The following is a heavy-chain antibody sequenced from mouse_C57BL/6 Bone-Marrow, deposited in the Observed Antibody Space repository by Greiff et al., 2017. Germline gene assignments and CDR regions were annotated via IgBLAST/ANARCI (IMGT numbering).Heavy chain of an antibody. CDR1: GYTFTSYW. V-gene: IGHV1-50*01. D-gene: IGHD1-1*01. CDR2: IDPSDSYT. Sequence: QVQLKQPGAELVKPGASVKLSCKASGYTFTSYWMQWVKQRPGQGLEWIGEIDPSDSYTNYNQKFKGKATLTVDTSSSTAYMQLSSLTSEDSAVYYCAREDGSSSYYAMDYWGQGTAVTVSS. J-gene: IGHJ4*01. CDR3: AREDGSSSYYAMDY.